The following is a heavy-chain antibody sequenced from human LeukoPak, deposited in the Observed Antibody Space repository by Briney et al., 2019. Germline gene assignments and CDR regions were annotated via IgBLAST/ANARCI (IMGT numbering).Heavy chain of an antibody. J-gene: IGHJ6*03. V-gene: IGHV4-4*07. CDR2: IYTSGST. CDR3: ARDREDTAMLRGYYYYYYYMDV. CDR1: GGSISSYY. Sequence: PSETLSLTCTVSGGSISSYYWSWIRQPAGKGLEWIGRIYTSGSTNYNPSLKSRVTMSVDTSKNQFSLKLSSVTAADTAVYYCARDREDTAMLRGYYYYYYYMDVWGKGTTVTVSS. D-gene: IGHD5-18*01.